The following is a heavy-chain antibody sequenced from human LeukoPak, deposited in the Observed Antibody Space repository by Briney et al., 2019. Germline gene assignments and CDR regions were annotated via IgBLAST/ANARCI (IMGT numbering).Heavy chain of an antibody. CDR2: IYYSGST. CDR1: GGSISSGGYY. J-gene: IGHJ4*02. Sequence: SETLSLTCTVSGGSISSGGYYWSWIRQHPGQGLEWIGYIYYSGSTYYNPSLKSRVTISVDTSKNQFSLKLSSVTAADTAVYYCARDGGLAWILSYWGQGTLVTVSS. V-gene: IGHV4-31*03. D-gene: IGHD5-18*01. CDR3: ARDGGLAWILSY.